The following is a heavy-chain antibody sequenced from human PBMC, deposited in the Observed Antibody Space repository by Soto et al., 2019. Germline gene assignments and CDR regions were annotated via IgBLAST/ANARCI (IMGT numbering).Heavy chain of an antibody. Sequence: HEHLVQSGAEVKRPGASLKVSCKTSGYSFTGYYIHWVRQAPGQGLEWMGWINPDSGATNYAQNFQGRVTLTSDTSISTASMALTSLTSDDTAVYYCARGDYGTGAYPFPYFDCWGQGTLVIVSS. V-gene: IGHV1-2*02. CDR2: INPDSGAT. CDR3: ARGDYGTGAYPFPYFDC. J-gene: IGHJ4*02. D-gene: IGHD2-8*02. CDR1: GYSFTGYY.